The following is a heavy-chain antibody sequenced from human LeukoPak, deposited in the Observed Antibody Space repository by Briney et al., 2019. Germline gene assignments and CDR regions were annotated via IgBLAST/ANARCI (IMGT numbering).Heavy chain of an antibody. CDR3: ASQTGYYKNCFDP. J-gene: IGHJ5*02. CDR1: GFTFSSYE. V-gene: IGHV4-59*05. Sequence: GSLRLSCAASGFTFSSYEMNWVRQAPGKGLEWIGSVSYSGSTYYNPSLRSRVTISVDTSKNQFSLKVRSVTAADTAFYYCASQTGYYKNCFDPWGQGTLVTVSS. CDR2: VSYSGST. D-gene: IGHD3-9*01.